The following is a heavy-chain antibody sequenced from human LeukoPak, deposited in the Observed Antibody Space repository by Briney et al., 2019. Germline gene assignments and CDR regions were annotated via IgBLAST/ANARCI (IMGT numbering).Heavy chain of an antibody. D-gene: IGHD2-15*01. Sequence: PSETLSLTCAVYGGSFSGYYWSWIRQPPGKGLEWIGEINHSGSTYYNPSLKSRVTISVDTSKNQFSLKLSSVTAADTAVYYCARRAYCSGGSCYEDHWGQGTMVTVSS. CDR2: INHSGST. CDR1: GGSFSGYY. CDR3: ARRAYCSGGSCYEDH. J-gene: IGHJ3*01. V-gene: IGHV4-34*01.